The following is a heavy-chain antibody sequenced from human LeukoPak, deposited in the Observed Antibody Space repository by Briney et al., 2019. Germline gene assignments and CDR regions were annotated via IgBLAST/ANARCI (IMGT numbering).Heavy chain of an antibody. CDR2: ISHVGGT. Sequence: GGSLRLSCAASGFTFSDYAMSWVRQAPEKGLEWVSTISHVGGTYYADSVRGRFTISRDDSKNMVYLQMGSLRAEDTAVYYCANSRSYGYFYFDYWGQGTLVTVSS. D-gene: IGHD5-18*01. CDR3: ANSRSYGYFYFDY. CDR1: GFTFSDYA. V-gene: IGHV3-23*01. J-gene: IGHJ4*02.